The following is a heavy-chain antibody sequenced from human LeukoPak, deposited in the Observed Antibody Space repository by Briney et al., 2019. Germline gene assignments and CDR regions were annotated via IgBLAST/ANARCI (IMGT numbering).Heavy chain of an antibody. CDR3: ARGMARSGYYSGG. D-gene: IGHD2-15*01. Sequence: ASVKVSCKASGYTFTSYYMHWVRQAPGQGLEWMGIINPSGGSTRYGQKFQGRVTMTRDMSTSTVYMELSSLRSEDTAVYYCARGMARSGYYSGGWGQGTLVTVSS. V-gene: IGHV1-46*01. CDR2: INPSGGST. J-gene: IGHJ4*02. CDR1: GYTFTSYY.